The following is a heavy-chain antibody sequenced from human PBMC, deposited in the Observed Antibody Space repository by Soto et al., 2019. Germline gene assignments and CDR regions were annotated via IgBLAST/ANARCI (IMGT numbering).Heavy chain of an antibody. CDR1: GFTFSSEP. D-gene: IGHD3-22*01. J-gene: IGHJ4*02. Sequence: GGSLRLSCAASGFTFSSEPMSWVRQASGKGMEWVSTISGSGGGTYYADSVKGRFTISRDNSKNTLHLQMNSLRADDTAIYYCARIDTSGYVPFELDYWGQGTLVTVSS. CDR3: ARIDTSGYVPFELDY. CDR2: ISGSGGGT. V-gene: IGHV3-23*01.